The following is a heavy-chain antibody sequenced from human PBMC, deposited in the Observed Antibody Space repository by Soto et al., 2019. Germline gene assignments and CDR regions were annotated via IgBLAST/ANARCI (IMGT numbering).Heavy chain of an antibody. V-gene: IGHV3-23*01. CDR1: GFTFITYG. CDR2: ITGSGAGT. D-gene: IGHD3-10*01. CDR3: ARDAGPLNY. Sequence: EVQLLESGGGLVQPGGSLRLSCAASGFTFITYGMTWVRQAPGKGLEYVSSITGSGAGTYYAESVKGRFTISRDNSNNTLYRQMTSLAAEDPPIYYCARDAGPLNYWGQGTLVTVSS. J-gene: IGHJ4*02.